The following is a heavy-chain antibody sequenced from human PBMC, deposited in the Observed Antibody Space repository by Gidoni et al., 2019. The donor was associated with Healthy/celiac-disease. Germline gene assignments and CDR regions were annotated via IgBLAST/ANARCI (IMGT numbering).Heavy chain of an antibody. CDR1: GFTFDDYA. Sequence: EVQLVESGGGLVQPCRSLRLSCAASGFTFDDYAMHWVRQAPGKGLEWVSGISWNRGSIGYADSVKGRFTISRDNAKNSLYLQMNSLRAEDTALYYCAKVLGRLGFDWLTGMDVWGQGTTVTVSS. V-gene: IGHV3-9*01. D-gene: IGHD3-9*01. CDR2: ISWNRGSI. CDR3: AKVLGRLGFDWLTGMDV. J-gene: IGHJ6*02.